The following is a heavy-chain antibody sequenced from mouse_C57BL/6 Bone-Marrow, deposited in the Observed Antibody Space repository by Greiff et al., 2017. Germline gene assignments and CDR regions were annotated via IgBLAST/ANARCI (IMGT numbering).Heavy chain of an antibody. D-gene: IGHD1-1*01. J-gene: IGHJ1*03. Sequence: QVQLQQPGAELVRPGSSVKLSCKASGYTFTSYWMHWVKQRPIQGLEWIGNIDPSDSETHYNQKFTDKATLTVDKSSSTAYMQLSSLTSEDSAVYDGASGTVVSYWDFDVWGTGTTVTVSS. CDR3: ASGTVVSYWDFDV. V-gene: IGHV1-52*01. CDR2: IDPSDSET. CDR1: GYTFTSYW.